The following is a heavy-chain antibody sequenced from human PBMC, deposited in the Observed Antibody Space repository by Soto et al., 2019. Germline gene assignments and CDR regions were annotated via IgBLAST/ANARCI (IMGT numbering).Heavy chain of an antibody. CDR2: ISYDGSNK. CDR1: GFTFSSYG. V-gene: IGHV3-30*18. CDR3: AKDLDHSSSSGGFDY. Sequence: GGSLRLSCAASGFTFSSYGMHWVRQAPGKGLEWVAVISYDGSNKYYADSVKGRFTISRDNSKNTLYLQMNSLRAEDTAVYYCAKDLDHSSSSGGFDYWGQGTLVTVSS. D-gene: IGHD6-6*01. J-gene: IGHJ4*02.